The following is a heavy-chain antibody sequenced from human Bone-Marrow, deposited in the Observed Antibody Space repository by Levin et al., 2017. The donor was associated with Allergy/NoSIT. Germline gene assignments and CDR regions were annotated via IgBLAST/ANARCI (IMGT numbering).Heavy chain of an antibody. J-gene: IGHJ4*02. V-gene: IGHV3-43*01. D-gene: IGHD6-19*01. CDR2: ISWDASTT. CDR3: AKDLSPRIAVTGNIEY. CDR1: GFTFNDYT. Sequence: GGSLRLSCAASGFTFNDYTMHWVRQAPQMGLEWVSLISWDASTTYYADSVRGRFTISRDNSKNALYLQMNSLTTEDTALYYCAKDLSPRIAVTGNIEYWGQGTLVTVSS.